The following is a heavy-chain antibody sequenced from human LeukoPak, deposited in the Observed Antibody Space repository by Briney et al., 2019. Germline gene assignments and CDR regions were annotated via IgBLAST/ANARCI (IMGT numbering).Heavy chain of an antibody. CDR3: ARLRKWLADY. D-gene: IGHD6-19*01. Sequence: PSETLSLTCTVSGGSISSSSYYWGWIRQPPGKGLEWIGSIYYSGSTYYNPSLKSRVTISVDTSKNQFSLKLSSVTAADTAVYYCARLRKWLADYWGQGTQVTVSS. CDR1: GGSISSSSYY. J-gene: IGHJ4*02. V-gene: IGHV4-39*01. CDR2: IYYSGST.